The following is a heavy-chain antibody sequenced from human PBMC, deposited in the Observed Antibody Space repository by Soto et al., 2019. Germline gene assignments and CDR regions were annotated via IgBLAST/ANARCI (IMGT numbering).Heavy chain of an antibody. CDR1: GGSVRDGSYY. D-gene: IGHD1-7*01. CDR3: AGYNWNYYFDP. CDR2: IYHSGST. J-gene: IGHJ5*02. V-gene: IGHV4-61*01. Sequence: KPSETLSLTCTVSGGSVRDGSYYWAWLRQPPGKGLEWIGHIYHSGSTIYNPSLKSRVTISLDTSKSQFSLNLNSMTAADTAVYYCAGYNWNYYFDPWGQGTLVTVSS.